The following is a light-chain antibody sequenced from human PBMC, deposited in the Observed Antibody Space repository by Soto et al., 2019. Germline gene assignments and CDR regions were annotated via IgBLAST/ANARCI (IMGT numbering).Light chain of an antibody. CDR1: EDIGNH. CDR2: DVS. CDR3: QQYHSVPYT. V-gene: IGKV1-33*01. Sequence: DTQMTQSPSSLSASVGDRVTIPCQASEDIGNHLNWYQQKPGKAPQLLIYDVSNLETWVPSRFSATASGTDFRFTISSLQPEDFATYYCQQYHSVPYTFGGGTKLE. J-gene: IGKJ2*01.